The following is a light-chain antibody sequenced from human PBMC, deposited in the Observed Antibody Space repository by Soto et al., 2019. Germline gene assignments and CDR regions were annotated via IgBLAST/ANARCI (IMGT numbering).Light chain of an antibody. CDR2: DAS. CDR1: QSVSSY. J-gene: IGKJ3*01. CDR3: QQRSNWPRLFT. V-gene: IGKV3-11*01. Sequence: EIVLTQSPATLSLSPGERATLSCGASQSVSSYLAWYQQKPGQAPRLLIYDASNRATGIPARFSGSGSGTDFTLTISSLEPEDFAVYYCQQRSNWPRLFTFGPGTKVDIK.